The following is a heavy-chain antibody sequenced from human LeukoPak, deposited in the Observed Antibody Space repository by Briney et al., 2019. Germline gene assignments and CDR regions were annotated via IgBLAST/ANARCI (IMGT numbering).Heavy chain of an antibody. V-gene: IGHV4-34*01. J-gene: IGHJ6*03. CDR1: GGSFSGYY. CDR3: ARGSRGIVVVIKSYMGV. CDR2: INHSGST. D-gene: IGHD3-22*01. Sequence: SETLSLTCAVYGGSFSGYYWSWIRQPPGKGLEWIGEINHSGSTNYNPSLKSRVTISVDTSKNQFSLKLSSVTAADTAVYYCARGSRGIVVVIKSYMGVWGKGTTVTVSS.